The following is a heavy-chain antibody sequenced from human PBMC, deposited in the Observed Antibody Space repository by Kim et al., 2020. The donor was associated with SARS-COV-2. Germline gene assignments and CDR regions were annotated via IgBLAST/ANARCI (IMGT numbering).Heavy chain of an antibody. D-gene: IGHD6-19*01. J-gene: IGHJ4*02. V-gene: IGHV4-4*02. CDR2: IYHGGST. CDR1: GDSIVGSHW. CDR3: ARVSVTGTALDY. Sequence: SETLSLTCGVSGDSIVGSHWWSWVRQPPGKGLEWIGEIYHGGSTNYNPFLWSRVNILVDKSKNQFSLNLSSVTAADTAVYFCARVSVTGTALDYWGRGTLVTVSS.